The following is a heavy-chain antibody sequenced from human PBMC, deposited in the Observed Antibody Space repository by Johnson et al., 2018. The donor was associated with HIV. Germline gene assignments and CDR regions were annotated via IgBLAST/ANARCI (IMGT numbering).Heavy chain of an antibody. CDR2: IKSKTDGGTT. D-gene: IGHD6-19*01. V-gene: IGHV3-15*01. J-gene: IGHJ3*02. CDR1: GFTFSNAW. CDR3: TTGRYSSGWYLGGAFDI. Sequence: VQLVESRGVLVKPGGSLRLSCAASGFTFSNAWMSWVRQAPGKGLEWVGRIKSKTDGGTTDYAAPVKGRFTISRDDSKNTLYLEMNSLKTEDTAVYYCTTGRYSSGWYLGGAFDIWGQGTMVTVSS.